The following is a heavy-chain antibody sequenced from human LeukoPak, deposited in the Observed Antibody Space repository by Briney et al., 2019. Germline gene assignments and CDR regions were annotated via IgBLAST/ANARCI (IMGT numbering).Heavy chain of an antibody. J-gene: IGHJ4*02. Sequence: PETLSLTCTVSGYSISSGYYWGWIRQPPGKGLEWIGSIYHSGSTYYNPSLKSRVTISVDTSKNQFSLKLSSVTAADTAVYYCASRYYYGSGRGYFDYWGQGTLVTVSS. CDR1: GYSISSGYY. D-gene: IGHD3-10*01. CDR3: ASRYYYGSGRGYFDY. CDR2: IYHSGST. V-gene: IGHV4-38-2*02.